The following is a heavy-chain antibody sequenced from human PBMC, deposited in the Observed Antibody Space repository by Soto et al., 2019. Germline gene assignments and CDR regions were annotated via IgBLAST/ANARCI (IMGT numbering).Heavy chain of an antibody. V-gene: IGHV3-33*01. J-gene: IGHJ4*02. Sequence: QVQLVESGGGVVQPGRSLRLSCAASGFTFSSYGMHWVRQAPGKGLEWVAVIWYDGSNKYYADSVKGRFTISRDNSKNTLYRKMNSLGAEDTAVYYCAREKPPRGYGSRADPYYFDSWGQGTLVTVSS. CDR1: GFTFSSYG. D-gene: IGHD6-13*01. CDR3: AREKPPRGYGSRADPYYFDS. CDR2: IWYDGSNK.